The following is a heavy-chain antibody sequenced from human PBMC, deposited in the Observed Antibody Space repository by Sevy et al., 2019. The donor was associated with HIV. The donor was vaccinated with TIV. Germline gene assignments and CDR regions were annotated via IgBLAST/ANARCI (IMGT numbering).Heavy chain of an antibody. Sequence: GGSLRLSCAASGFTFSGYYMSWIRQAPGKGREWVSYISGSGSSIDYEYSLKGRFTISTDNAEMSVYLQMKSLRDEDTAIHFCARGAGEGALWSGHHSSWTWFYWRPGTLVTV. CDR1: GFTFSGYY. CDR3: ARGAGEGALWSGHHSSWTWFY. J-gene: IGHJ4*02. CDR2: ISGSGSSI. D-gene: IGHD3-3*01. V-gene: IGHV3-11*04.